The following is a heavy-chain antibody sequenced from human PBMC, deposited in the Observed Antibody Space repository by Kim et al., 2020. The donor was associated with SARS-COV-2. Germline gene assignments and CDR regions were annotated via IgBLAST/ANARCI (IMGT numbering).Heavy chain of an antibody. CDR1: GYTFTSYD. J-gene: IGHJ4*02. V-gene: IGHV1-8*02. CDR3: ARESCSGGSCYSAY. CDR2: MNPNSGNT. Sequence: ASVKVSCKASGYTFTSYDINWVRQATGQGLEWMGWMNPNSGNTGYAQKFQGRVTMTRNTSISTAYMELSSLRSEDTAVYYCARESCSGGSCYSAYWGQGTLVTVSS. D-gene: IGHD2-15*01.